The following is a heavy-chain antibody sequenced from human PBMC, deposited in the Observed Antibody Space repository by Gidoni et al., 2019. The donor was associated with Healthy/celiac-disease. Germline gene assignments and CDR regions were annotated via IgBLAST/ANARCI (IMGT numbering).Heavy chain of an antibody. J-gene: IGHJ3*02. D-gene: IGHD3-22*01. CDR1: GYSISIGYY. Sequence: QVQLQESGPGLVKPSETLSPTCAVPGYSISIGYYWGWSRQPPGKGLEWIGSIYHSGSTYYNPSLKSRVTISVDTSKNQFSLKLSSVTAADTAVYYCARDSFRYYYDSSGLDAFDIWGQGTMVTVSS. V-gene: IGHV4-38-2*02. CDR3: ARDSFRYYYDSSGLDAFDI. CDR2: IYHSGST.